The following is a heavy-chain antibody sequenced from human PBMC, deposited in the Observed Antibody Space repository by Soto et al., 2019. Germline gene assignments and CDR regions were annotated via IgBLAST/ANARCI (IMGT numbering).Heavy chain of an antibody. J-gene: IGHJ6*02. Sequence: GHTLVKRAESLTVTGTVSGCSLSTGRMGVSWIRQPPGKALEWLAHIFSDNERSYSTSMQGRLTISKDPSGSQVVLSMTNLDPVDTGTYYCVRMNADSYQFYYAMDVWGQGTTVTGSS. CDR2: IFSDNER. CDR1: GCSLSTGRMG. D-gene: IGHD4-17*01. CDR3: VRMNADSYQFYYAMDV. V-gene: IGHV2-26*01.